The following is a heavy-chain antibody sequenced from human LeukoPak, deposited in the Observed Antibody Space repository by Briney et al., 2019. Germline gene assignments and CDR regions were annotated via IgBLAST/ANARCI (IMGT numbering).Heavy chain of an antibody. CDR2: IWYDGSNK. J-gene: IGHJ3*02. V-gene: IGHV3-33*01. CDR1: GFTFGTIG. CDR3: ARYRKPYIVEDAFDI. Sequence: GGSLRLSCPASGFTFGTIGMHWVRQPPGKGLGWVAVIWYDGSNKYYADSVKGRFTISRDNSKNTLYLQMNSLRAEDTAVYYCARYRKPYIVEDAFDIWGQGTMVTVSS. D-gene: IGHD2-15*01.